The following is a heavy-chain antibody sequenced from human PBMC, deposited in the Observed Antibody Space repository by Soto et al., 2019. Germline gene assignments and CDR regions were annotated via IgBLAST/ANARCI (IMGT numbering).Heavy chain of an antibody. J-gene: IGHJ5*02. CDR3: ASSHMTTFWFDP. D-gene: IGHD4-4*01. Sequence: SETLSLTCTVSGGSISSGDDFWTWIRQPPGKGLEWIGYIYYSGSTYYNPSLKNRLNMSVDTSKNQISLKLSSVTAADTAVYYCASSHMTTFWFDPWGQGTLVTVSS. CDR2: IYYSGST. CDR1: GGSISSGDDF. V-gene: IGHV4-30-4*02.